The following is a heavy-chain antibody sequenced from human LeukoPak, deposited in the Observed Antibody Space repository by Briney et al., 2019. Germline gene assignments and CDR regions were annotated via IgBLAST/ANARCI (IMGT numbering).Heavy chain of an antibody. CDR2: VQYDGSDK. Sequence: PGGSLRLSCVVSGFTFRSYGIHWVRQAPGKGLEWVAFVQYDGSDKYYADSVKGRFTISRDNSKNTLYLQMNSLRAEDTAVYYCAKDGRSGDGSGSYFFFTGGSYYFDYWGQGTLVTVSS. CDR3: AKDGRSGDGSGSYFFFTGGSYYFDY. D-gene: IGHD3-10*01. J-gene: IGHJ4*02. V-gene: IGHV3-30*02. CDR1: GFTFRSYG.